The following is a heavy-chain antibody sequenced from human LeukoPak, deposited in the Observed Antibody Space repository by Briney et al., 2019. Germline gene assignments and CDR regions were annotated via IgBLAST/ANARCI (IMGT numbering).Heavy chain of an antibody. J-gene: IGHJ4*02. CDR1: GGSISSSSYY. Sequence: PSETLSLTCTVSGGSISSSSYYWGWIRQPPGKGLEWIGSIYYSGSTYYNPSLKSRVTISVDTSKNQFSLKLSSVTAADTAVYYCARHGGGLVRIAARPGYYFDYWGQGTLVTVSS. CDR3: ARHGGGLVRIAARPGYYFDY. D-gene: IGHD6-6*01. V-gene: IGHV4-39*01. CDR2: IYYSGST.